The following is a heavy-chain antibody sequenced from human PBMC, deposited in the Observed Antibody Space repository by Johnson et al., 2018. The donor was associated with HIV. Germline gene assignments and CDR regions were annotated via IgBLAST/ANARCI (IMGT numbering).Heavy chain of an antibody. V-gene: IGHV3-23*04. CDR1: GFTFSSYA. J-gene: IGHJ3*02. Sequence: VQLVESGGGLVQPGGSLRLSCAASGFTFSSYAMSWVRQAPGKGLAWVSAISGSGGSTYYADSVKVRFTISRDNSKNTLYLQMNSLRAEDTAVYYCAKDPIVLVVYAISAFDIWGQGTMVTVSS. CDR2: ISGSGGST. D-gene: IGHD2-8*02. CDR3: AKDPIVLVVYAISAFDI.